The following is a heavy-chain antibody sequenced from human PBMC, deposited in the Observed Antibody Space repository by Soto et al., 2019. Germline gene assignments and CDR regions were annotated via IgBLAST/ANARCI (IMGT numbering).Heavy chain of an antibody. CDR1: GFTFSSYA. D-gene: IGHD3-10*01. CDR2: ISGSGGST. J-gene: IGHJ4*02. Sequence: EVQLLESGGGLVQPGGSLRLSCAASGFTFSSYAMSWVRQAPGKGLEWVSAISGSGGSTYYADSVKCRFTISRDNSKNPLYLPMNSLRAEDTAVYYCAKGPDMVRGVISDYWGQGTLVTVAS. V-gene: IGHV3-23*01. CDR3: AKGPDMVRGVISDY.